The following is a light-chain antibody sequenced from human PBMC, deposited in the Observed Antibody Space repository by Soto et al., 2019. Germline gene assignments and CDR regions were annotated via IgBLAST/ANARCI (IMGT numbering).Light chain of an antibody. V-gene: IGKV3-15*01. Sequence: EIVMTQSPATLSVSPGERATLACRASQSISINLAWYQQRPGQAPRLLIYGPSTRATGIPARFSGSGSGTEFTLTISSLQSEDFAVYYCQQYNNWPRTFGQGTRLEIK. CDR2: GPS. CDR1: QSISIN. J-gene: IGKJ5*01. CDR3: QQYNNWPRT.